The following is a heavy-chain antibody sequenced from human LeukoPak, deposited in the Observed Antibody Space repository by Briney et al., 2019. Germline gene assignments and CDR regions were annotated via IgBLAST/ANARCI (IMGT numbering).Heavy chain of an antibody. D-gene: IGHD6-13*01. V-gene: IGHV1-3*01. CDR1: GYTFTSYA. Sequence: ASVKVSCKASGYTFTSYAMHWVRQAPGQRLEWMGWINAGNGNTKYSQKFQGRVTITRDTSASTAYMELSSLRSEDTAVYYCARDRRPTGYSSSWNTPPDAFDIWGQGTMVTVSS. J-gene: IGHJ3*02. CDR3: ARDRRPTGYSSSWNTPPDAFDI. CDR2: INAGNGNT.